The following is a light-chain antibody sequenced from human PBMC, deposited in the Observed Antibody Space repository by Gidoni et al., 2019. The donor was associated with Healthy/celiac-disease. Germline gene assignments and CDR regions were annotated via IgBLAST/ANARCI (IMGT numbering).Light chain of an antibody. V-gene: IGKV3-11*01. Sequence: DIMLPQSPATLSLSPGERATLSCRASQSVSSYLAWYQQKPGQPPRLLIYDASNRATGIPARFSGSGSGTDFTLTISSLEPEDFAVYYCQQRSNWPLTLGGGTKVEIK. CDR2: DAS. CDR1: QSVSSY. CDR3: QQRSNWPLT. J-gene: IGKJ4*01.